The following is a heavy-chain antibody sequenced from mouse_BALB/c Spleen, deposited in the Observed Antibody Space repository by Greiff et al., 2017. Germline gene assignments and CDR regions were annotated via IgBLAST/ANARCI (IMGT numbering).Heavy chain of an antibody. CDR3: AREGRYDYFDY. V-gene: IGHV1S81*02. CDR2: INPSNGRT. CDR1: GYTFTSYW. J-gene: IGHJ2*01. D-gene: IGHD2-14*01. Sequence: QVQLQQSGAELVKPGASVKLSCKASGYTFTSYWMHWVKQRPGQGLEWIGEINPSNGRTNYNEKFKSKATLTVDKSSSTAYMQLSSLTSEDSAVYYCAREGRYDYFDYWGQGTTLTVSS.